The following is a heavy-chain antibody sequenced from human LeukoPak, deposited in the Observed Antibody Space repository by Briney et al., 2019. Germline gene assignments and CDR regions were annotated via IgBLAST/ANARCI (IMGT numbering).Heavy chain of an antibody. D-gene: IGHD3-16*01. J-gene: IGHJ4*02. Sequence: GGSLRLSCSASGFTFSDYWMSWPRQAPGKGLEWVAHVKYDGSAQHYVDSVKGRFTISRDNAQSSLFLQMNTLRVDDTAVYYCAGWGSQNTYWGQGTLVTVSS. V-gene: IGHV3-7*01. CDR1: GFTFSDYW. CDR2: VKYDGSAQ. CDR3: AGWGSQNTY.